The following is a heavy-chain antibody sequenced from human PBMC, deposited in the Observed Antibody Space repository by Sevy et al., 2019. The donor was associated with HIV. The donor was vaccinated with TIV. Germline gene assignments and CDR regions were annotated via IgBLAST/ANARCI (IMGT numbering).Heavy chain of an antibody. J-gene: IGHJ4*02. V-gene: IGHV3-23*01. CDR3: AREGCTKPHDY. CDR2: LSFGCGEI. CDR1: GFTFSKYS. Sequence: GGSLRLSCAASGFTFSKYSMSWVRQPPGKGLEWVSTLSFGCGEINYAHSVKGRFTISRDNSKSSVYLQMNSLRPEDTAVYYCAREGCTKPHDYWGQGTLVTVSS. D-gene: IGHD2-8*01.